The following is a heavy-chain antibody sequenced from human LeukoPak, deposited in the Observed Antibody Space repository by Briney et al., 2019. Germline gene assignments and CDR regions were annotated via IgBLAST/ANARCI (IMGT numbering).Heavy chain of an antibody. V-gene: IGHV3-7*03. Sequence: PGGSLRLSCTASGFSFSNYWMSWVRQAPGKGLEWVASIKQDESEKYYVDSAKGRFTTSRDNAKSSLYLQMNALRGEDTAVYYCARLVGDVTTWDCWGQGTLVTVSS. CDR2: IKQDESEK. J-gene: IGHJ4*02. CDR3: ARLVGDVTTWDC. D-gene: IGHD1-26*01. CDR1: GFSFSNYW.